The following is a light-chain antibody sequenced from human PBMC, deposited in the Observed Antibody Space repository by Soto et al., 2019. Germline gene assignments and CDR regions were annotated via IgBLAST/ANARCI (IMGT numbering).Light chain of an antibody. CDR3: QQCRNWPLT. V-gene: IGKV3-15*01. J-gene: IGKJ4*01. CDR2: DAS. Sequence: EIVMTQSPATLSVSPGEGATLSCKASQNVYNNLAWYQQRPGQPPRLLIYDASTRATGISARFSGSGYGTEFTLTIRSLQSEDFAVYFCQQCRNWPLTFGGGTQVEIK. CDR1: QNVYNN.